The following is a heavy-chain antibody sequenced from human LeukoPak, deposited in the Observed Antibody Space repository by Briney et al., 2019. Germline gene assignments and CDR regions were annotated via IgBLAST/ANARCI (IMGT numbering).Heavy chain of an antibody. CDR2: INPNSGGT. Sequence: ASVKVSCKASGYTFTGYYMHWVRQAPGQGLEWMGRINPNSGGTNYAQKFQGRVAMTRDTSISTAYMELSRLRSDDTAVYYCARDRGLFKFGGVIPAIYWGQGTLVTVSS. CDR1: GYTFTGYY. CDR3: ARDRGLFKFGGVIPAIY. D-gene: IGHD3-16*02. J-gene: IGHJ4*02. V-gene: IGHV1-2*06.